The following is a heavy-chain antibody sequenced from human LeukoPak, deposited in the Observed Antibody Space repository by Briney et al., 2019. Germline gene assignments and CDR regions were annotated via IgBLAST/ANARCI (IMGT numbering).Heavy chain of an antibody. J-gene: IGHJ4*02. CDR3: AKGQDRTGLLWFRECYFDY. CDR1: GFTFSSYA. V-gene: IGHV3-23*01. CDR2: IRGSGADP. Sequence: PGGSLRLSCAASGFTFSSYAMNWVRQAPGKGLEWVSSIRGSGADPYYADSVKGRFTISRDNSRNTLHLQMNSLTAEDTAVYYCAKGQDRTGLLWFRECYFDYWGRGTLVTVSS. D-gene: IGHD3-10*01.